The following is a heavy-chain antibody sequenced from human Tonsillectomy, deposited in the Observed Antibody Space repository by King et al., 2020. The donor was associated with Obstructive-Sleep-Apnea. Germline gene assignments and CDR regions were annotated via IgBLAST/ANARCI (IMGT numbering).Heavy chain of an antibody. CDR2: ISGSGGNT. V-gene: IGHV3-23*04. CDR3: ATTDGDYSRFDC. Sequence: VQLVESGGGLVQPGGSLRLSCAASGFTFSSFAMSWVRQAPGKGLEWVSAISGSGGNTYYADSVKGRFTISRYNSKNTLYLQMNSLRAEDTAVYYCATTDGDYSRFDCWGQGTLVTVSS. D-gene: IGHD4-17*01. CDR1: GFTFSSFA. J-gene: IGHJ4*02.